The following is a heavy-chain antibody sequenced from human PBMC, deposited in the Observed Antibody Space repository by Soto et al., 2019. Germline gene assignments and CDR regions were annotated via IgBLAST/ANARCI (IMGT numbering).Heavy chain of an antibody. V-gene: IGHV1-3*01. Sequence: ASVKVSCKASGYTFTSYAMHWVRQAPGQRLEWMGWINAGNGNTKYSQKFQGRVTITRATSASTAYMELSSLRSEDTAVYYCARGISVDTAMFDYWGQGTLVTVSS. J-gene: IGHJ4*02. CDR3: ARGISVDTAMFDY. D-gene: IGHD5-18*01. CDR2: INAGNGNT. CDR1: GYTFTSYA.